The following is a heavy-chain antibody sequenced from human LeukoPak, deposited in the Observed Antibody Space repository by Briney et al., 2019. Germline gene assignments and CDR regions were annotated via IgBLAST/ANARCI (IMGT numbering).Heavy chain of an antibody. CDR1: GYTFTGYY. CDR2: INPNSGGT. CDR3: ARNLVVLLQLVLGMDV. Sequence: ASVKVSCKASGYTFTGYYIHWVRQAPGQGLEWMGWINPNSGGTNYAQKFQGRVTMTRDTSISTAYMELSRLRSDDTAVYYCARNLVVLLQLVLGMDVWGQGTTVTVSS. J-gene: IGHJ6*02. V-gene: IGHV1-2*02. D-gene: IGHD6-13*01.